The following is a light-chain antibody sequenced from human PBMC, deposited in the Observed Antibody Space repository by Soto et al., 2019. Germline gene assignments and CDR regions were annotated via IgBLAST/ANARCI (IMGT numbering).Light chain of an antibody. V-gene: IGLV2-23*01. CDR3: CSLTNGATWV. CDR1: NSDVGSHNF. J-gene: IGLJ3*02. Sequence: QSALTQPASASGSPGQSITISCTGTNSDVGSHNFVSWYQQYPGKAPKLLIYEASKRPSGLSNRFSGSKSGNTVSLTISGLQAEDEADYYCCSLTNGATWVFGGGTKLTVL. CDR2: EAS.